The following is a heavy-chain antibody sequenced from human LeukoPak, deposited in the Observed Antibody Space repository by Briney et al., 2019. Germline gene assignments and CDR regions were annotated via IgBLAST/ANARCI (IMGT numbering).Heavy chain of an antibody. CDR1: GFTFRNYA. V-gene: IGHV3-23*01. Sequence: GGSLRLSCAASGFTFRNYAISWVRQAPGKGLEWVSLISGSGAGTYYADSVKGRFTISRDNSKNTLYLQMNSLRAEDTAVYYCAIRDGGYNSVGAFDIWGQGTMVTVSS. CDR3: AIRDGGYNSVGAFDI. CDR2: ISGSGAGT. J-gene: IGHJ3*02. D-gene: IGHD5-24*01.